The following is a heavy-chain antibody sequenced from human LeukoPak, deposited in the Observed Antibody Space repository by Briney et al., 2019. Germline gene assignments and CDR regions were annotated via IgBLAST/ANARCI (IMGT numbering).Heavy chain of an antibody. D-gene: IGHD7-27*01. V-gene: IGHV4-59*01. J-gene: IGHJ4*02. CDR3: ARASGDVFSL. Sequence: SSETLPLTGTVSGGAISSYYWSWIRQPPGKRLGGMGPIYYSGSTNYNPYLKSRVTISVDTSRTQFSLKLSSVTAADTAVYYCARASGDVFSLWGQGTLVTVSS. CDR2: IYYSGST. CDR1: GGAISSYY.